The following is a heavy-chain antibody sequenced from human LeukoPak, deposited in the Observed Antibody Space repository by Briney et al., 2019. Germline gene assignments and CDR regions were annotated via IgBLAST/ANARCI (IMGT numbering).Heavy chain of an antibody. V-gene: IGHV3-7*01. Sequence: GGSLRLSCAASGFTFISYGMSWVRQAPGKGLEWVANIKQDGSEKYYVDSVKGRFTISRDNAQNSLYLQMNSLRAEDTAVYYCARDKVVGATIFDYWGQGTLVTVSS. CDR1: GFTFISYG. D-gene: IGHD1-26*01. CDR3: ARDKVVGATIFDY. J-gene: IGHJ4*02. CDR2: IKQDGSEK.